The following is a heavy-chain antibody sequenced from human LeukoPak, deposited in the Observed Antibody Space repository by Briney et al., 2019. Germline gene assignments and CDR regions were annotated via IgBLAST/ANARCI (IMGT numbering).Heavy chain of an antibody. CDR2: IIPIFGTA. CDR1: GGTFSSYA. Sequence: SSVKVSCKASGGTFSSYAISWVRQAPGQGLEWMGGIIPIFGTANYAQKFQGRVTITADESTSTAYMELSSLRSEGTAVYYCARERVTGPYFDYWGQGTLVTVSS. CDR3: ARERVTGPYFDY. D-gene: IGHD2-21*02. J-gene: IGHJ4*02. V-gene: IGHV1-69*13.